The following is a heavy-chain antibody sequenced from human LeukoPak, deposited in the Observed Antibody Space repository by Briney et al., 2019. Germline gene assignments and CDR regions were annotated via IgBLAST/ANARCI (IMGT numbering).Heavy chain of an antibody. CDR3: ARVGVGAIDAFDI. CDR1: GGSISSYY. CDR2: IYYSGST. J-gene: IGHJ3*02. D-gene: IGHD1-26*01. V-gene: IGHV4-59*01. Sequence: SETLSLTCTVSGGSISSYYWSWIRQPPGKGLEWIGYIYYSGSTNYNPSLKSRVTTSVDTSKNQFSLKLSSVTAADTAVYYCARVGVGAIDAFDIWGQGTMVTVSS.